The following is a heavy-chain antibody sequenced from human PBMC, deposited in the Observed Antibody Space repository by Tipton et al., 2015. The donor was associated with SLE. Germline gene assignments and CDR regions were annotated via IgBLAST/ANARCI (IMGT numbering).Heavy chain of an antibody. Sequence: SLRLSCAASGFAFSDYAMDWVRQAPGKGLEWVSVIYSGGTAYYADSVKGRFTISRDSSKNTLYLQMNTLRPDDTAVYYCAKEGGGTEAWGYSQPWGQGPLVPVSS. CDR2: IYSGGTA. CDR3: AKEGGGTEAWGYSQP. D-gene: IGHD2-15*01. V-gene: IGHV3-23*03. CDR1: GFAFSDYA. J-gene: IGHJ1*01.